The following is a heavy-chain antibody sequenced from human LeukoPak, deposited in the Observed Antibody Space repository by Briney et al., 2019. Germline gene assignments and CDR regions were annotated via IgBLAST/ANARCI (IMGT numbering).Heavy chain of an antibody. J-gene: IGHJ4*02. V-gene: IGHV4-59*12. D-gene: IGHD3-10*01. CDR3: ARGSMVRGVPFDY. Sequence: SETLSLTCTVSGGSISSYYWSWIRQPPGKGLEWIGYIYYSGSTNYNPSLKSRVTMSVDTSKNQFSLKLSSVTAADTAVYYCARGSMVRGVPFDYWGQGTLVTVSS. CDR2: IYYSGST. CDR1: GGSISSYY.